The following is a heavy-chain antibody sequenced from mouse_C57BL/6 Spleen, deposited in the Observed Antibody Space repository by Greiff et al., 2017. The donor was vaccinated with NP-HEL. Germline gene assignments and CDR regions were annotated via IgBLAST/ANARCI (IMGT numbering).Heavy chain of an antibody. Sequence: QVQLQQPGAELVKPGASVKLSCKASGYTFTSYWMHWVKQRPGQGLEWIGMIHPNSGSTNYNEKFKSKATLTVDKSSSTAYMQLSSLTSEDSAVYYCARSGYYDDGWYFDVWGTGTTVTVSS. V-gene: IGHV1-64*01. CDR1: GYTFTSYW. D-gene: IGHD2-4*01. CDR3: ARSGYYDDGWYFDV. CDR2: IHPNSGST. J-gene: IGHJ1*03.